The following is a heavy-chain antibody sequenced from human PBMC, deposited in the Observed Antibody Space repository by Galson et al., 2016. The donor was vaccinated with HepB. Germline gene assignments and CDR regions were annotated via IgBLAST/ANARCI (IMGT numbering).Heavy chain of an antibody. V-gene: IGHV2-5*01. D-gene: IGHD6-19*01. CDR3: AHGSGWLFDY. J-gene: IGHJ4*02. CDR2: IYWNDDN. Sequence: GKALEWLALIYWNDDNHYSPSLRSRLTLTKDTSKNHVVLTMTNMDPVDTATYYCAHGSGWLFDYWGQGTLVTVSS.